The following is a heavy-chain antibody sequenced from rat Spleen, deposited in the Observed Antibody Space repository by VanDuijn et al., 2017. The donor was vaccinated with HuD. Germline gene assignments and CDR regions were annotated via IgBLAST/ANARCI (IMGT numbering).Heavy chain of an antibody. CDR1: GYSITSNY. CDR3: ARWTTYFDC. CDR2: ISYSGAT. Sequence: EVQLQESGPGPVKPSQSLSLTCSVTGYSITSNYWGWIRKFPGNKMEYIGHISYSGATNYNPSLKSRISITRDTSKNQFFLHLNSVTTEDTATYFCARWTTYFDCWGQGVMVTVSS. J-gene: IGHJ2*01. D-gene: IGHD1-7*01. V-gene: IGHV3-1*01.